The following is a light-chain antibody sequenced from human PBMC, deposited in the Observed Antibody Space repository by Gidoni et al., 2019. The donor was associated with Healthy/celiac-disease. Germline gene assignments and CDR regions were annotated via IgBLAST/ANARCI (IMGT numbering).Light chain of an antibody. J-gene: IGLJ1*01. CDR2: GNS. Sequence: QSVLTQPPTVSGAPGQRVTISCTGSSSNIGAVYDVHWYQQLPGTAPKLLIYGNSNRPSGFPDRFSGSKSGTSASLAITGLQAEDEADYYCQSYDSSLSGSYVFGTGTKVTVL. CDR1: SSNIGAVYD. CDR3: QSYDSSLSGSYV. V-gene: IGLV1-40*01.